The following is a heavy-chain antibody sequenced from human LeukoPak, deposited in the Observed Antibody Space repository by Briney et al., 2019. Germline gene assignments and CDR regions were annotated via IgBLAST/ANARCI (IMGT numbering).Heavy chain of an antibody. J-gene: IGHJ4*02. V-gene: IGHV3-11*04. CDR1: EFTFSDYY. CDR2: TSSGSTI. D-gene: IGHD3-22*01. Sequence: GGSLRLSCAASEFTFSDYYMSWIRQAPGKGLEWVSYTSSGSTIYYADSVKGRFTISRDNAKNSLYLQMNSLRAEDTAVYYCARDGSDSTGYYYALWGQGTLVTVSS. CDR3: ARDGSDSTGYYYAL.